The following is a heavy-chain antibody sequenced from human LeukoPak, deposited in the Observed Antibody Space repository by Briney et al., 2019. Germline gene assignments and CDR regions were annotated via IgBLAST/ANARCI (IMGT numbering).Heavy chain of an antibody. J-gene: IGHJ4*02. CDR1: GYTFTSYY. Sequence: VASVKVSCKASGYTFTSYYMYWVRQAPGQGLEWMGIINPSGGSTSYAQKFQGRVTMTRDTSTSTVYMELSSLRSEDTAVYYCASMYSSGWPFDYWGQGTLVTVSS. V-gene: IGHV1-46*01. D-gene: IGHD6-19*01. CDR3: ASMYSSGWPFDY. CDR2: INPSGGST.